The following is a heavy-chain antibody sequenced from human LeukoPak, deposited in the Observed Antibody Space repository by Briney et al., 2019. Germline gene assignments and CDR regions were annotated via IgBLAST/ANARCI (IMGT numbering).Heavy chain of an antibody. D-gene: IGHD4-17*01. V-gene: IGHV1-3*01. CDR2: SNAGNGKT. CDR1: GYIFTDYA. CDR3: ARARWTSTVTTYYLDY. Sequence: ASVKLSCKASGYIFTDYAIQWVRQAPGQGLEGRGWSNAGNGKTKYSQKFQGRVTITRDTSASTAYMELSGLRSEDTAVYYCARARWTSTVTTYYLDYWGQGTLVSVSS. J-gene: IGHJ4*02.